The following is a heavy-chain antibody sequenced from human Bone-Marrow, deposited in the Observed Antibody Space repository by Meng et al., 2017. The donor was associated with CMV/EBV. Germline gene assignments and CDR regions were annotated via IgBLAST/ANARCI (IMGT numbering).Heavy chain of an antibody. D-gene: IGHD7-27*01. V-gene: IGHV1-8*01. CDR2: MNPNSGNT. CDR1: GYTFSSYD. J-gene: IGHJ4*02. CDR3: ASATTGEYCDY. Sequence: ASVKVSCKASGYTFSSYDINWVRQATGQGLEWMGWMNPNSGNTSYAQKFQGRVTLTRNTSKSTAYMELSDLRAEDTAVYYCASATTGEYCDYWGQGTLVTVSS.